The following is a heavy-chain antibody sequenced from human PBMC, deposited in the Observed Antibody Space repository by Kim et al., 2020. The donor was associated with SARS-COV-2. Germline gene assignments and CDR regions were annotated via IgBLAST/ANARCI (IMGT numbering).Heavy chain of an antibody. Sequence: ASVKVSCKTSGYTLTNYAMNWVRQAPGQGLEWMGWINTKTGIPTYAQDFTGRFVFSLDTSVNTAYLQISSLTAADTAVYYCAKISSNNPFWGQGTLVTVSS. CDR1: GYTLTNYA. CDR2: INTKTGIP. CDR3: AKISSNNPF. V-gene: IGHV7-4-1*02. J-gene: IGHJ4*02. D-gene: IGHD1-1*01.